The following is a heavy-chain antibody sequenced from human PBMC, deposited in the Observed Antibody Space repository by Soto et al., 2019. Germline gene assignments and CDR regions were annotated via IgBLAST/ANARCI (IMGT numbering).Heavy chain of an antibody. CDR1: GLTFENYA. CDR3: AKDSWAIFGVPAGEYYAMDV. V-gene: IGHV3-23*01. CDR2: ISGSGGTT. J-gene: IGHJ6*02. D-gene: IGHD3-3*01. Sequence: PGGSLRLSCAASGLTFENYAIRWVRQAPGKGLEWVSAISGSGGTTYYSDSVKGRFTISRDNSKNTVYLQMNDLRVEDAAEYFCAKDSWAIFGVPAGEYYAMDVWGQGTTVTVSS.